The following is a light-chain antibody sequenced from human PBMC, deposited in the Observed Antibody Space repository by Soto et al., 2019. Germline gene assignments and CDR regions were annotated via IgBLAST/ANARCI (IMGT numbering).Light chain of an antibody. V-gene: IGKV4-1*01. J-gene: IGKJ5*01. CDR2: WAS. Sequence: DIVMTQSPDSLSVSLGERATFNCKSSQSLLSSSDNWNYLAWYQQKPGQPPKLLISWASTRASGVPDRFSGSGSGTDFTLAISSLQAEDVAVYYCQQYYNAPITFGQGTRLEIK. CDR1: QSLLSSSDNWNY. CDR3: QQYYNAPIT.